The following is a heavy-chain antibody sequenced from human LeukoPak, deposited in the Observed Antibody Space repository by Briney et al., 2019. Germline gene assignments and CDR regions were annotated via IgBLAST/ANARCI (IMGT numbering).Heavy chain of an antibody. CDR2: INPSGGST. D-gene: IGHD2-2*03. Sequence: ASVKVSCKASGYTFTSYYMHWVRQAPGQGLEWMGIINPSGGSTSYAQKFQGRVTMTRDTSASTVYMELSSLRSEDTAVYYCARGVGYCSSTSCANFDYWGQGTLVTVSS. CDR3: ARGVGYCSSTSCANFDY. J-gene: IGHJ4*02. V-gene: IGHV1-46*01. CDR1: GYTFTSYY.